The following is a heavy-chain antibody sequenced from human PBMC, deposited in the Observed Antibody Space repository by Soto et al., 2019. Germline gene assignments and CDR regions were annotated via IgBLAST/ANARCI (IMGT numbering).Heavy chain of an antibody. D-gene: IGHD3-3*01. Sequence: PGGSLRLSCAASGFTFSSYAMSWVRQAPGKGLEWVSAISGSGGSTYYADSVKGRFTISRDNSKNTLYLQMNSLRAEDTAVYYCAKAPSFGVAPLERGYMDVWGKGTTVTVSS. CDR2: ISGSGGST. CDR1: GFTFSSYA. J-gene: IGHJ6*03. V-gene: IGHV3-23*01. CDR3: AKAPSFGVAPLERGYMDV.